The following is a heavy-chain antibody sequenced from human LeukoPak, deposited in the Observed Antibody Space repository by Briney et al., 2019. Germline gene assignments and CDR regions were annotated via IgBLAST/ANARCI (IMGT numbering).Heavy chain of an antibody. V-gene: IGHV1-8*01. CDR1: GYTFTSYD. J-gene: IGHJ1*01. Sequence: GASVKGSCKASGYTFTSYDINWVRQATGQGLEWMGWMNPDSGNTGYAQKFQGRVTMTRNTSISTAYMALSSLRSEDTAVYYCARGPARTAEYFQHWGQGTLVTVSS. CDR3: ARGPARTAEYFQH. D-gene: IGHD3/OR15-3a*01. CDR2: MNPDSGNT.